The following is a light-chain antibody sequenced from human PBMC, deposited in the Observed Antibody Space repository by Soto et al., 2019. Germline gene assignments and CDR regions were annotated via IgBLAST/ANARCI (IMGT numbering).Light chain of an antibody. CDR2: GAS. Sequence: EIVLTQSPGTLSLSPGERATLSCRASQSVRGDFLAWYQQKPGQAPRLLIYGASSRATGIPDRFTGSGSGTDFSLTISRLEPEDFAVYYCQHYGSSLFTFGPGTKVDIK. CDR1: QSVRGDF. CDR3: QHYGSSLFT. V-gene: IGKV3-20*01. J-gene: IGKJ3*01.